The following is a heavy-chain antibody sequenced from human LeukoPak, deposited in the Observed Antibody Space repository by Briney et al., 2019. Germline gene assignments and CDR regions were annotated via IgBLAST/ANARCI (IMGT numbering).Heavy chain of an antibody. CDR2: INHSGST. V-gene: IGHV4-34*01. J-gene: IGHJ4*02. CDR3: ARSSLVEMAFDY. D-gene: IGHD5-24*01. Sequence: PSETLSLTCAVYGGSFSGYYWSWIRQPPGKGLEWIGEINHSGSTNYNPSLKSRVTISVDTSKNQFSLKLSSVTATDTAVYYCARSSLVEMAFDYWGRGTLVTVSS. CDR1: GGSFSGYY.